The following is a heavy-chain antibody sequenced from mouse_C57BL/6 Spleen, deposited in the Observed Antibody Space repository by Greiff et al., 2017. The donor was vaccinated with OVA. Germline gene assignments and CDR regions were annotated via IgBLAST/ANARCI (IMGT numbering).Heavy chain of an antibody. Sequence: EVQLQQSGPVLVKPGASVKMSCKASGYTFTDYYMNWVKQSHGKSLEWIGVINPYNGGTSYNQKFKGKATLTVDKSSSTAYMELNSLTSEDSAVYYWARSGTGWFAYWGQGTLVTVSA. CDR1: GYTFTDYY. CDR2: INPYNGGT. V-gene: IGHV1-19*01. D-gene: IGHD4-1*01. CDR3: ARSGTGWFAY. J-gene: IGHJ3*01.